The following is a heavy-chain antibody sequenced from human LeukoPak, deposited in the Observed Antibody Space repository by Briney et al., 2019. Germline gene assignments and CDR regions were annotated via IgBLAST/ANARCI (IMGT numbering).Heavy chain of an antibody. J-gene: IGHJ4*02. D-gene: IGHD6-13*01. V-gene: IGHV3-23*01. CDR3: AKDRGYSSSWYDTAFDY. CDR2: ISGSGGST. Sequence: GGSLRLSCSVSGFTFRNYAMSWVRQAPGKGLEWVSAISGSGGSTYYADSVKGRFTISRDNSKNTLYLQMNSLRAEDTTVYYCAKDRGYSSSWYDTAFDYWGQGTLVTVSS. CDR1: GFTFRNYA.